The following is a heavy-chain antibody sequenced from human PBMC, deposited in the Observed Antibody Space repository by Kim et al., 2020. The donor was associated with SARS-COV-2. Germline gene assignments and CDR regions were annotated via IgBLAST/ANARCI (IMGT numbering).Heavy chain of an antibody. V-gene: IGHV3-7*01. Sequence: GGSLRLSCAASGFSISSSWMTWVRQAPGKGLEWVANIKEDGSEIYYADSVKGRFTISRDNAKKSLYLQMNSLGAEDTAVYYCAKTRALDIWGQGTMVTVSS. J-gene: IGHJ3*02. CDR2: IKEDGSEI. CDR3: AKTRALDI. D-gene: IGHD3-3*02. CDR1: GFSISSSW.